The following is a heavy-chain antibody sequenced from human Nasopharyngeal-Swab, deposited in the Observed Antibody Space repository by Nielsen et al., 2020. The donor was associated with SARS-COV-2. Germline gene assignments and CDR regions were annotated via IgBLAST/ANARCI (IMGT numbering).Heavy chain of an antibody. D-gene: IGHD1-26*01. CDR1: GFTFSSYT. CDR2: ISSSSSYI. V-gene: IGHV3-21*01. CDR3: AREFEATGATYLDS. J-gene: IGHJ4*02. Sequence: GESLKISCAASGFTFSSYTMNWVRQAPGKGLEWVSSISSSSSYIYYTDSVKGRFTISRDNSKNTLYVQMNSLRGEDTAVYYCAREFEATGATYLDSWGLGTLVTVSS.